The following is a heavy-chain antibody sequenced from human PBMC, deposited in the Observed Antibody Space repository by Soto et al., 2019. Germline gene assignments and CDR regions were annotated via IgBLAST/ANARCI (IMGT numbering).Heavy chain of an antibody. CDR3: ARQSWNYYFDY. Sequence: SETLSLTCTVSGGSISSSSYYWGWIRQPPGKGLEWIGSIYYSGSTYYNPSLKSRVTISVDTSKNQFSLKLSSVTAADTAVYYCARQSWNYYFDYWGQGTLVTVSS. J-gene: IGHJ4*02. CDR1: GGSISSSSYY. D-gene: IGHD1-7*01. CDR2: IYYSGST. V-gene: IGHV4-39*01.